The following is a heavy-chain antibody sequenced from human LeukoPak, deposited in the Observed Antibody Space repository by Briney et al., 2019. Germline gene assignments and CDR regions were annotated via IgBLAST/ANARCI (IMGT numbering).Heavy chain of an antibody. Sequence: HLGGSLRLSCAASGFTFSNYAMYWVRQAPGKGLEWVAVISYDGSNKFYADSVKGRFTISRDNSKNTLHLQMNSLRAEDTAVYYCARSLATSYYYMDVWGKGTTVTVSS. V-gene: IGHV3-30*04. CDR3: ARSLATSYYYMDV. J-gene: IGHJ6*03. CDR2: ISYDGSNK. CDR1: GFTFSNYA. D-gene: IGHD5-12*01.